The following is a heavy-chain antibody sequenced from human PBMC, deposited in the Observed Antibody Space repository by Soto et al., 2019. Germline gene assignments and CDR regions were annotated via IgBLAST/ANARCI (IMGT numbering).Heavy chain of an antibody. J-gene: IGHJ6*02. CDR2: MNPNSGNT. V-gene: IGHV1-8*01. D-gene: IGHD1-20*01. CDR3: VRTARNYNYNDMDV. Sequence: GASVKVSCKASGDTFTNYDINWVRQATGQGLEWMGWMNPNSGNTGYAQKFQGRVTMTRNTSISTAYLQWSSLKASDTAMYYCVRTARNYNYNDMDVWGQGTTVTVSS. CDR1: GDTFTNYD.